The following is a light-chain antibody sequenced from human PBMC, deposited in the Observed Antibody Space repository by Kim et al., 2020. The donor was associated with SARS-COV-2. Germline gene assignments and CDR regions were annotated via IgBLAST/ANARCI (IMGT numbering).Light chain of an antibody. CDR3: QHYNNWPPWT. CDR1: QSVKSN. Sequence: SPGERATLSCRASQSVKSNLAWYQQKPGQAPRLLIYGASTRATGIPARFGGSGSGTEFTLTISSLQSEDFAIYYCQHYNNWPPWTFGQGTKVDIK. CDR2: GAS. V-gene: IGKV3-15*01. J-gene: IGKJ1*01.